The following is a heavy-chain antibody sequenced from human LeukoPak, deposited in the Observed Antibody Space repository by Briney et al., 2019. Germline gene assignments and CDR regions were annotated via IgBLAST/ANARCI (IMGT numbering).Heavy chain of an antibody. V-gene: IGHV1-2*02. CDR3: ARNGEI. CDR1: GYTFTGYY. J-gene: IGHJ4*02. D-gene: IGHD3-10*01. CDR2: INRNNGDT. Sequence: GASVKVSCKTSGYTFTGYYMHWMRQAPGQGLEWMGWINRNNGDTIYAQKFEGRVIVTRDTSISTANMELSRLTYDDTAVYYCARNGEIWGQGTLVTVSS.